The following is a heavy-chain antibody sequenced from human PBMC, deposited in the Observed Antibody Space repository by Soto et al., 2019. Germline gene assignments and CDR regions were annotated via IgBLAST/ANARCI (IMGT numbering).Heavy chain of an antibody. CDR3: ARDRDDILTGYPLGDYGMDV. Sequence: SETLSLTRTVSGDSISSGGYYWSWIRQHPGKGLEWIGYIYYSGSTYYNPSLKSRVTISVDTSKNQFSLKLSSVTAADTAVYYCARDRDDILTGYPLGDYGMDVWGQGTTVTVSS. CDR1: GDSISSGGYY. D-gene: IGHD3-9*01. CDR2: IYYSGST. V-gene: IGHV4-31*03. J-gene: IGHJ6*02.